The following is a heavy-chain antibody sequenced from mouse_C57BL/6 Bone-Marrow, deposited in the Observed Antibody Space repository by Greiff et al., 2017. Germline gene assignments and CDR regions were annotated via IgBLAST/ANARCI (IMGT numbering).Heavy chain of an antibody. CDR1: GFNIKDDY. Sequence: EVKLMESGAELVRPGASVKLSCTASGFNIKDDYMHWVKQRPEQGLEWIGWIDPENGDTEYASKFQGKATITADTSSNTAYLQLSSLTSEDTAVYYCTFIYYGYAYFDYWGQGTTLTVSS. J-gene: IGHJ2*01. CDR2: IDPENGDT. V-gene: IGHV14-4*01. D-gene: IGHD2-2*01. CDR3: TFIYYGYAYFDY.